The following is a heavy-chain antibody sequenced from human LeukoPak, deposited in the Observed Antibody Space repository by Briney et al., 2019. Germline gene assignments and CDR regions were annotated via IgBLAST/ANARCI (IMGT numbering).Heavy chain of an antibody. Sequence: GGSLRLSCAASGFTFSNYWMHWVRQAPGKGLEWVAVISYDGSNKYYADSVKGRFTISRDNSKNTLYLQMNSLRAEDTAVYYCAKGSVAAAGPRGFFDYWGQGTLVTVSS. CDR3: AKGSVAAAGPRGFFDY. CDR1: GFTFSNYW. V-gene: IGHV3-30*18. CDR2: ISYDGSNK. J-gene: IGHJ4*02. D-gene: IGHD6-13*01.